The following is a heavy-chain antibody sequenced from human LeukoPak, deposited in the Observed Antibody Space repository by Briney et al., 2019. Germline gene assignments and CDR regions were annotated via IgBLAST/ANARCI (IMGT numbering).Heavy chain of an antibody. Sequence: GGSLRLSCAVSGFTFSSYWMNWVRQAPGKGLEGVTSIKQDGGEKSYVDSEKGRFTISRDNAKNSLYLQMSSLRAEDTAVYYCARDGTAAGLYFDLWGQGTLVTVSS. CDR1: GFTFSSYW. CDR2: IKQDGGEK. CDR3: ARDGTAAGLYFDL. V-gene: IGHV3-7*01. J-gene: IGHJ4*01. D-gene: IGHD6-13*01.